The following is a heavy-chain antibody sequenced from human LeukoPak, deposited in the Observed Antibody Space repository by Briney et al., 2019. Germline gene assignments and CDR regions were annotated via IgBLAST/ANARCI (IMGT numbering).Heavy chain of an antibody. V-gene: IGHV1-2*02. CDR3: ARGPTLRFLEWLPNTPPDY. CDR2: VNPNSGGT. Sequence: GASVKVSCKASGYTFTGYYMHWVRQAPGQGLEWVGWVNPNSGGTNYAQKFQGRVTMTRDTSISTVYMELSRLRSDDTAVYYCARGPTLRFLEWLPNTPPDYWGQGTLVTVSS. D-gene: IGHD3-3*01. J-gene: IGHJ4*02. CDR1: GYTFTGYY.